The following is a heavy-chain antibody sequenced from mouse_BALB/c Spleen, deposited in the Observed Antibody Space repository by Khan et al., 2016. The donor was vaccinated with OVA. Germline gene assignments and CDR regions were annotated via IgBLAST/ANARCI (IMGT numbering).Heavy chain of an antibody. CDR2: ISPSSGYT. V-gene: IGHV1-4*01. Sequence: QVQLQQSGAELARPGASVKMSCKASGYTFTNYTMHWVKQRPGQGLEWIGYISPSSGYTDYNQKFKDKATLTADKSYNTAYMQLTSLTSDDSAVDYCVRIPGPPDCFDSWGQGTTLTVSS. J-gene: IGHJ2*01. CDR1: GYTFTNYT. CDR3: VRIPGPPDCFDS.